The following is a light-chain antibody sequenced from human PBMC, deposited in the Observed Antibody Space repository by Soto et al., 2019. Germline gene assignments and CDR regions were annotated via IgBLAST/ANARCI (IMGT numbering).Light chain of an antibody. CDR3: QQSYSTLPYT. J-gene: IGKJ2*01. Sequence: DIQMTQSPSSLSASVGDRVTLTCRASQDISSSLNWYQQKPGKAPKLLIYAASSLQSGVPSRFSGSGSGTDFTLTISSLQPEDFATYYCQQSYSTLPYTFGQGTNLEIK. CDR1: QDISSS. CDR2: AAS. V-gene: IGKV1-39*01.